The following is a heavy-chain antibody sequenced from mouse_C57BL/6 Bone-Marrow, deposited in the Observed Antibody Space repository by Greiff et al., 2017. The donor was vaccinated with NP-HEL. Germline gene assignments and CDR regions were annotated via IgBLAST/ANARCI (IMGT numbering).Heavy chain of an antibody. Sequence: EVKLMESGPGLAKPSQTLSLTCSVTGYSIPSDYWNWIRKFPGTKLEYMGYISYRGSTYYNPSIHSRISITRDTSKNQYYLQLNSVTTEDTATYYCARGYYGNYFDYWGQGTTLTVSS. CDR3: ARGYYGNYFDY. CDR1: GYSIPSDY. CDR2: ISYRGST. D-gene: IGHD2-1*01. V-gene: IGHV3-8*01. J-gene: IGHJ2*01.